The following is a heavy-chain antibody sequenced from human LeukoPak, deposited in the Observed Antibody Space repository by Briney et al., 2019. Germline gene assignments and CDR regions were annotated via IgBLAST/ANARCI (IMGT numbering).Heavy chain of an antibody. CDR1: GYTFTSFG. V-gene: IGHV1-18*01. J-gene: IGHJ4*02. D-gene: IGHD5-18*01. CDR3: VRDLGVDTSMIFFDY. CDR2: ISAYNCNT. Sequence: ASVKVSCKASGYTFTSFGISWVRQAPGQGLEWMGWISAYNCNTKSAQKFQGRVTMTTDTSTNTAYMELRSLRSDDTAVFYCVRDLGVDTSMIFFDYWGQGTLVTVSS.